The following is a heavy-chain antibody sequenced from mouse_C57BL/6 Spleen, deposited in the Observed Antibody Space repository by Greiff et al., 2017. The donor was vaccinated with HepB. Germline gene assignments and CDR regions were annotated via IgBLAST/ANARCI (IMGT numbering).Heavy chain of an antibody. Sequence: QVQLKQPGAELVKPGTSVKMSCKASGYTFTSYWITWVKQRPGQGLEWIGDISPGSGSTNYTEKFKSKAKLTVDTSSSTAYMQLSSLTSEDSAVYYCARGYGSSYDYWGQGTTLTVSS. CDR2: ISPGSGST. D-gene: IGHD1-1*01. CDR1: GYTFTSYW. J-gene: IGHJ2*01. V-gene: IGHV1-55*01. CDR3: ARGYGSSYDY.